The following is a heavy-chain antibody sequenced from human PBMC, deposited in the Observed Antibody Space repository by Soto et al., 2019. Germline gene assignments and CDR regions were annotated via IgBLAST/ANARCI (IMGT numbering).Heavy chain of an antibody. CDR1: GFTFSSYG. V-gene: IGHV3-33*01. CDR2: IWYDGSNK. D-gene: IGHD6-13*01. CDR3: VIFSRIAPGIAAAGTVRFYGRDV. Sequence: SLRLSCAASGFTFSSYGMHWVRQAPGKGLELVAVIWYDGSNKYYADSVKGRFTISRDNSKNTLYLQMNSLRAEDTAVYYCVIFSRIAPGIAAAGTVRFYGRDVWGQGXTVTVSS. J-gene: IGHJ6*02.